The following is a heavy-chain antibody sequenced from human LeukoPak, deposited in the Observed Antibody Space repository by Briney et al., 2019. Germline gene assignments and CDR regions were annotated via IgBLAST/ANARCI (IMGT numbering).Heavy chain of an antibody. V-gene: IGHV3-23*01. CDR3: AKDVWWSVS. Sequence: GGSLRLSCAASGFTFSNHAMTWVRQAPGKGLEWVSAISADAVDTFYAPSVKGRFTISRDNSKNTMYLQINSLRAEDTAIYYCAKDVWWSVSWGQGTLVTVSS. CDR2: ISADAVDT. J-gene: IGHJ5*02. D-gene: IGHD2-8*02. CDR1: GFTFSNHA.